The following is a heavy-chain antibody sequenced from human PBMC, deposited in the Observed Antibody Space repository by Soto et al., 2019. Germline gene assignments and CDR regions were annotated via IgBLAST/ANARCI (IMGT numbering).Heavy chain of an antibody. CDR2: ISYDGTNE. V-gene: IGHV3-30*10. CDR1: GFTFSTSA. D-gene: IGHD2-8*01. J-gene: IGHJ4*02. CDR3: VASVFSFDY. Sequence: HVQLVESGGGVVQPGRSLRLSCAASGFTFSTSAMHWVRQAPGKGLEWVAVISYDGTNEHYKDSVKGRFTVSRDNSRNTLSLQMNSLRPEDTAMYYCVASVFSFDYWGQGSLVTVSS.